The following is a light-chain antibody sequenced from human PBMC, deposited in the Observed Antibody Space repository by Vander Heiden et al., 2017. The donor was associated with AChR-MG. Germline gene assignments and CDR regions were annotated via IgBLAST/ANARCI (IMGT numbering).Light chain of an antibody. Sequence: QSVLTQPPSVSGAPGPRVTLSCTGSRSNIGAGYDVNWYQQCPRTAPKLLIYGNNNRASGVPDRFSGSKSGASASLAITGLQAEDEADYYCQSYDSSLSGWVFGEGTKLTVL. CDR1: RSNIGAGYD. CDR2: GNN. V-gene: IGLV1-40*01. J-gene: IGLJ3*02. CDR3: QSYDSSLSGWV.